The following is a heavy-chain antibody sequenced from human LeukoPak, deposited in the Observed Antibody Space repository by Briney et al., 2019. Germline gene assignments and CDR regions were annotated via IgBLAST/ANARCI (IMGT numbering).Heavy chain of an antibody. V-gene: IGHV4-59*01. D-gene: IGHD3-10*02. Sequence: ASETLSLTCTVSGGSISSYYWSWLRQPPGKGLEWIGYIYYSGSTNHNPSLKSRVTISVDTAKNQFSLRLSSVTAADTAVYYCARASWVFGLDYWGQGTLVTVSS. CDR2: IYYSGST. J-gene: IGHJ4*02. CDR1: GGSISSYY. CDR3: ARASWVFGLDY.